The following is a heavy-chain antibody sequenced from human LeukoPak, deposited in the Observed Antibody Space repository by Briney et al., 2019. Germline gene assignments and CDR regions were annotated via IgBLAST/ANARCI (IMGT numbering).Heavy chain of an antibody. CDR1: GFTFGDYA. D-gene: IGHD3-10*01. CDR3: SGDDSASYFRFAP. Sequence: PGGSLRPSCTTSGFTFGDYALSWFRQAPGKGLEWVGFIRKTAYGGTTEYAASVKGRFTISRDDSKSIAYLQMNSLKTEDTAVYYCSGDDSASYFRFAPWGRGTLDTVSS. J-gene: IGHJ5*02. V-gene: IGHV3-49*03. CDR2: IRKTAYGGTT.